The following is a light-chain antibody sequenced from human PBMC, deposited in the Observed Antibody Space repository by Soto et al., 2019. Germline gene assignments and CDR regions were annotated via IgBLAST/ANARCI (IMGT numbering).Light chain of an antibody. CDR1: QSVIRK. V-gene: IGKV3-15*01. J-gene: IGKJ2*01. Sequence: EIVMTQSPATLSVSPGERATLSCRSSQSVIRKLAWYQHKPGQAPRLLIYETSTRATGIPVRSSGSGSGTGFTLTISSLQSEDSAVYFCQQYNHWPPFTFGQGTKVDI. CDR2: ETS. CDR3: QQYNHWPPFT.